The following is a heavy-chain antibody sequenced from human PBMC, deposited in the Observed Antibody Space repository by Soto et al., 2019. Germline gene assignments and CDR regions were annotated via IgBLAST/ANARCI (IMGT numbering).Heavy chain of an antibody. V-gene: IGHV1-46*01. J-gene: IGHJ4*02. CDR3: AREGSYYFDSRNDY. D-gene: IGHD3-22*01. CDR1: GYTFSNHY. Sequence: QVQLVQSGAEVKRPGASVKISCEASGYTFSNHYIHWVRQAPGQGLEWIGIINPSGGTASNAQKFQGRVTMTSDTSASTAYLMLSSLTSGDTAVYYCAREGSYYFDSRNDYWGQGTLITVSS. CDR2: INPSGGTA.